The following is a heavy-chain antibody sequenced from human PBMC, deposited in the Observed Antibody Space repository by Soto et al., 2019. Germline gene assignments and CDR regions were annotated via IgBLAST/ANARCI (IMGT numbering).Heavy chain of an antibody. CDR1: GFTFSSYP. Sequence: QVQLVESGGGVVNPGRSLRLSCAASGFTFSSYPIHWVGQAPARGLEWVAVISYDGSNKYYADSVKGRFTISRDNSKNTLYLQMNSLRAEDTAVYYCARDEAYYDFWSGCPFDYWGQGTLVTVSS. CDR2: ISYDGSNK. V-gene: IGHV3-30-3*01. D-gene: IGHD3-3*01. CDR3: ARDEAYYDFWSGCPFDY. J-gene: IGHJ4*02.